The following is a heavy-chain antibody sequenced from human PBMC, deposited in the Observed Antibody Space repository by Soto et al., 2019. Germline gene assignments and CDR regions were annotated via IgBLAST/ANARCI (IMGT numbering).Heavy chain of an antibody. D-gene: IGHD4-17*01. CDR2: IYYSGST. V-gene: IGHV4-39*01. CDR3: LNYGDYCPFDY. CDR1: GGSISSSSYY. Sequence: SGTLSLTCTVSGGSISSSSYYWGWIRQPPGKGLEWIGSIYYSGSTYYNPSLKSRVTISVDTSKNQFSLKLSSVTAADTAVYYCLNYGDYCPFDYWGQGTLVTVSS. J-gene: IGHJ4*02.